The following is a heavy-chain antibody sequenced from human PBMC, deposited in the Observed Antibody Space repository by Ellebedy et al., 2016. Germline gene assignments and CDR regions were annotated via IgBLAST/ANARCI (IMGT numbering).Heavy chain of an antibody. Sequence: GESLKISCAASGFTFSSYWLSWVRQAPGKGLEWVANIKQDGSEKYYVDSVKGRFTISRDNAKNSLFLQMNSLRAEDTALYYCAKDKGWVTAAGTIDYWGQGTLVTVSS. V-gene: IGHV3-7*05. J-gene: IGHJ4*02. D-gene: IGHD6-13*01. CDR2: IKQDGSEK. CDR1: GFTFSSYW. CDR3: AKDKGWVTAAGTIDY.